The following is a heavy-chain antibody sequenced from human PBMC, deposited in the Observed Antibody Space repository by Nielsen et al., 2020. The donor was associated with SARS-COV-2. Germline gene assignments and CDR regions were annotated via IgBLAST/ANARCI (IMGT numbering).Heavy chain of an antibody. V-gene: IGHV1-58*02. D-gene: IGHD3-22*01. J-gene: IGHJ4*02. CDR2: IVVGSGNT. Sequence: SVKVSCKASGYTFTSYGISWVRQARGQRLEWIGWIVVGSGNTNYAQKFQERVTITRDMSTSTAYMELSSLRSEDTAVYYCAALTTPDSSGYTDYWGQGTLVTVSS. CDR1: GYTFTSYG. CDR3: AALTTPDSSGYTDY.